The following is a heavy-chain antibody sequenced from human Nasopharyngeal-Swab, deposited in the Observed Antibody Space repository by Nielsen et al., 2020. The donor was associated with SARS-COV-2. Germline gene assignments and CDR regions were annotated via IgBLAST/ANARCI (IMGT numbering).Heavy chain of an antibody. CDR1: GGSFSGYY. Sequence: AGSLTLSCAVYGGSFSGYYWSWIRQPPGKGLEWIGEINHSGSTNYNPSLKSRVTISVDTSKNQFSLKLSSVTAADTAVYYCARGLGATVTTGCDYWGQGTLVTVSS. V-gene: IGHV4-34*01. D-gene: IGHD4-17*01. CDR2: INHSGST. J-gene: IGHJ4*02. CDR3: ARGLGATVTTGCDY.